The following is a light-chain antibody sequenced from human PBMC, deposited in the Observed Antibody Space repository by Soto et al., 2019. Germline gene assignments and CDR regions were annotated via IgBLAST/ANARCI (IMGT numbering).Light chain of an antibody. Sequence: QSVLTQPPSVSGALGRRVTISCTGNNSKLGAGYDVHWYQQLPGAAPKLVIFGNRNRPSGVPERFSGSKSGTSASLAITGLQAEDEADYYCQAYDYSLTAFVFGGGTNLTVL. V-gene: IGLV1-40*01. CDR3: QAYDYSLTAFV. J-gene: IGLJ3*02. CDR1: NSKLGAGYD. CDR2: GNR.